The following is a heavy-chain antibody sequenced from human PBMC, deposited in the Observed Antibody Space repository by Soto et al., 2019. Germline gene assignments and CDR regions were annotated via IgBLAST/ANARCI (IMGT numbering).Heavy chain of an antibody. CDR1: GFSFSNYG. CDR3: TKGVLKLCGDSYVLGGAYDAFDI. Sequence: QVQLVESGGGVVQPGRSLRLSCAASGFSFSNYGMHWVRQAPGKGLEWVAVISYDGSNKYYVDSVKGRFTIFRDNSKNTVFLQMSSLRAEDTAVYYCTKGVLKLCGDSYVLGGAYDAFDIWGQGTLVTVSS. CDR2: ISYDGSNK. J-gene: IGHJ3*02. D-gene: IGHD2-21*02. V-gene: IGHV3-30*18.